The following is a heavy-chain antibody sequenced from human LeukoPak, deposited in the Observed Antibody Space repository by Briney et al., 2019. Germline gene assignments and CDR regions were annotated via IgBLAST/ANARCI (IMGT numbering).Heavy chain of an antibody. CDR2: INPNSGGT. J-gene: IGHJ4*02. Sequence: GASVKVSCKASGYTFTGYYMHWVRQAPGQGLEWMGWINPNSGGTNYAQKFQGRVTMTRDTSISTAYMELSRLRPDDTAVYYCARERDCSSTSCYPDYWGQGTLVTVSS. V-gene: IGHV1-2*02. D-gene: IGHD2-2*01. CDR3: ARERDCSSTSCYPDY. CDR1: GYTFTGYY.